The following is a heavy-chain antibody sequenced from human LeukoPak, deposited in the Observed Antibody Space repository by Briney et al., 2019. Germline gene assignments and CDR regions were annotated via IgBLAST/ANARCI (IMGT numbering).Heavy chain of an antibody. J-gene: IGHJ4*02. CDR2: IYYSGST. D-gene: IGHD3-22*01. V-gene: IGHV4-39*07. CDR3: ARDYYDSSGYYYFDY. CDR1: GGSISSSSYY. Sequence: PSETLSLTCNVSGGSISSSSYYWGWIRQPPGKGLEWVGSIYYSGSTYYNPSLKSRVAISVDTSKNQFSLQLSSVTAADTAVYYCARDYYDSSGYYYFDYWGQGTLVTVSS.